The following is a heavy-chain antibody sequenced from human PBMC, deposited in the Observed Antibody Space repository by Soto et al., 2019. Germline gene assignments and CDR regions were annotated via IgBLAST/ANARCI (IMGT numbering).Heavy chain of an antibody. CDR1: GFSFRNAW. J-gene: IGHJ6*02. V-gene: IGHV3-15*01. Sequence: ELQLVESGGGLVKPGGSLRLSCAASGFSFRNAWMSWVRQAPGKGLEWVGHIKSQGDGGTRDYAAPVKGRFTISRYDSKNTLFLQMNSLKNEGTTVYFCTTDLQAYCDGTTCYAGNYYYDDMDVWGQGTTVTVSS. D-gene: IGHD2-2*01. CDR3: TTDLQAYCDGTTCYAGNYYYDDMDV. CDR2: IKSQGDGGTR.